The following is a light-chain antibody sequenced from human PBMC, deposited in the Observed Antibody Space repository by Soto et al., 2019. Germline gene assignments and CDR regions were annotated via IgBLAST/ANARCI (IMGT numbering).Light chain of an antibody. CDR1: QSVVNYQ. V-gene: IGKV3-20*01. CDR3: KQYGALPPT. Sequence: EVVLTQSPGTLSLSPGERATLSCRTSQSVVNYQLAWYRQKPGQAPRLLIYNTFHRATGIPDRFSGTGSETDFTLTIRRLEPEDFAVYHCKQYGALPPTFGQGTKVDIK. CDR2: NTF. J-gene: IGKJ1*01.